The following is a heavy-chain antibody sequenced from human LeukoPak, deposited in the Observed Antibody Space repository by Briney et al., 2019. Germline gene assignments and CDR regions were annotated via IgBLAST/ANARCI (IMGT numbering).Heavy chain of an antibody. CDR2: ISTSGGNT. V-gene: IGHV1-46*01. D-gene: IGHD6-6*01. Sequence: EASVRVSCKASGYTFTSYYMHWVRQAPGQGLEWMGIISTSGGNTGYAQKFQGRIIMTRDTSTSTVYLDLSSLRSDDTAVYYCARARTRYSSSSWGYCGQGTLVSVSS. CDR1: GYTFTSYY. CDR3: ARARTRYSSSSWGY. J-gene: IGHJ4*02.